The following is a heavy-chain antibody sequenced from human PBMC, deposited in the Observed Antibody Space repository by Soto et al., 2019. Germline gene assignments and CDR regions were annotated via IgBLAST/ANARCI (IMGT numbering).Heavy chain of an antibody. J-gene: IGHJ5*01. Sequence: SETLSLTCTVSGGSISSGDYYWSWIRQPPGKGLEWIGYIYYSGSTYYNPSLKSRVTISVDTSXNQFSLKLSSVNAADTAVYYCARESMYYYFWSCYYSFNWFDSWGQGPLVTVSS. V-gene: IGHV4-30-4*02. D-gene: IGHD3-3*01. CDR1: GGSISSGDYY. CDR3: ARESMYYYFWSCYYSFNWFDS. CDR2: IYYSGST.